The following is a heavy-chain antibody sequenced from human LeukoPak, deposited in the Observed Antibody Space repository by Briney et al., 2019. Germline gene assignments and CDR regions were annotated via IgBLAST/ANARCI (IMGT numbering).Heavy chain of an antibody. CDR1: GGSISSGGYS. CDR2: IYHSGST. J-gene: IGHJ4*02. Sequence: PSQTLSLTCAVSGGSISSGGYSWSWIRQPPGKGLEWIGYIYHSGSTYYNPSLKSRVTISVDRSRNQFSLKLSSVTAADTAVYYCARHGSGWYEYYFDYWGQGTLVTVSS. V-gene: IGHV4-30-2*01. CDR3: ARHGSGWYEYYFDY. D-gene: IGHD6-19*01.